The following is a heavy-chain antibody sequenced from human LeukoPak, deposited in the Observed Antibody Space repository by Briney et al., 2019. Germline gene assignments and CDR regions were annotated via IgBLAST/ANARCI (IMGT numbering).Heavy chain of an antibody. Sequence: ASVKVSCKASGYTFTGYHMHWVRQAPGQGLEWMGWINPNSGGTNYAQKFQGRVTMTRDTSISTAYMELSRLRSDDTAVYYCARLFYRSVGATRIFDYWGQGTLVTVSS. CDR1: GYTFTGYH. CDR2: INPNSGGT. CDR3: ARLFYRSVGATRIFDY. V-gene: IGHV1-2*02. J-gene: IGHJ4*02. D-gene: IGHD1-26*01.